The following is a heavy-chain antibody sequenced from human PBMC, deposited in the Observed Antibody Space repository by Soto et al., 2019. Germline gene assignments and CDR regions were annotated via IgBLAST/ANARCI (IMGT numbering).Heavy chain of an antibody. CDR2: ISAGVVNT. CDR3: AKSTPSIHWFDP. Sequence: EVQLLESGGGLVQPGGSLRLSCAASGFTFSSYAMSWVRQAPGKGLEWVSAISAGVVNTYYRDSVKGRFTISRDNSKNTLYLQMNSLRAEDKAVYFCAKSTPSIHWFDPWGQGTLVTVSS. CDR1: GFTFSSYA. J-gene: IGHJ5*02. V-gene: IGHV3-23*01.